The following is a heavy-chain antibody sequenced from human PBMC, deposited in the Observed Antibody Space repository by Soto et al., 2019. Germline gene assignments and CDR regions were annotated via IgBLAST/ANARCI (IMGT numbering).Heavy chain of an antibody. Sequence: EVQLVESGGGLVKPGGSLRLSCAASGFTFSSYSMNWVRQAPGKGLEWVSSISSSSSYIYYADSVKGRFTISRDNAKNSLYLQMNSLRAEDTAVYYCARDQLFVVPAAIQSVYYYYGMDVWGQGTTVTVSS. CDR2: ISSSSSYI. CDR1: GFTFSSYS. CDR3: ARDQLFVVPAAIQSVYYYYGMDV. D-gene: IGHD2-2*01. J-gene: IGHJ6*02. V-gene: IGHV3-21*01.